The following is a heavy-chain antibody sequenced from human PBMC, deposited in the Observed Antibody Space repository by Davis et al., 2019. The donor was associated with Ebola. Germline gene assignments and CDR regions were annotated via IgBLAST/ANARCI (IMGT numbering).Heavy chain of an antibody. Sequence: GESLKISCAASGFAFTGYWMGWVRQAPGVGLEWVSAISGNSGSIHYADSVKGRFTISRDNPNNILYLEMNSLRAEDTAIYYCATRTGEGYWGQGTLVTVSS. CDR1: GFAFTGYW. V-gene: IGHV3-23*01. D-gene: IGHD7-27*01. CDR3: ATRTGEGY. J-gene: IGHJ4*02. CDR2: ISGNSGSI.